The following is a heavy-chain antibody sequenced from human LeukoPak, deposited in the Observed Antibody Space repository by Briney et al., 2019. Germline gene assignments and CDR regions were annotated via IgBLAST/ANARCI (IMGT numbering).Heavy chain of an antibody. CDR2: IYYSGST. Sequence: PSETLSLTCTVSGGSISSYYWNWIRQPPGKGLEWIGYIYYSGSTNYNPSLKSRVTISVDTSKNQFSLKLSSVTAADTAVYYCARDRYGGLNWFDPWGQGTLLTVSS. J-gene: IGHJ5*02. D-gene: IGHD4-23*01. V-gene: IGHV4-59*01. CDR3: ARDRYGGLNWFDP. CDR1: GGSISSYY.